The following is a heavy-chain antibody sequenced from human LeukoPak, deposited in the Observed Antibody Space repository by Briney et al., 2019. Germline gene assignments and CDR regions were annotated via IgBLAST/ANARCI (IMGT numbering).Heavy chain of an antibody. CDR1: GGSISSSSYY. CDR2: IYYSGST. Sequence: SETLSLTCTVSGGSISSSSYYWGWLRQPPGKGLEWIGSIYYSGSTYYNPSLKSRVTISVDTTKNQFSLKLISVTATDTAGCYCAKTRWIDTFTDDFGSWGQGTMVTVSS. J-gene: IGHJ3*02. CDR3: AKTRWIDTFTDDFGS. D-gene: IGHD3-16*01. V-gene: IGHV4-39*01.